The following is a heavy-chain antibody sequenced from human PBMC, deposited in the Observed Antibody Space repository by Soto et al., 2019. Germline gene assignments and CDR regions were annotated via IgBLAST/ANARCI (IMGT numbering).Heavy chain of an antibody. CDR1: GGSISSSNW. V-gene: IGHV4-4*02. CDR3: ARGVLAAPNSSSTRYYYYGMYV. Sequence: QVQLQESGPGLVKPSGTLSLTCAVSGGSISSSNWWSWVRQPPGKGLEWIGEIYHSGSTNYNPSLKGRVTISVDKSKNQVSLKLSSVNAADTAVYYCARGVLAAPNSSSTRYYYYGMYVWGQGTTVTVSS. CDR2: IYHSGST. J-gene: IGHJ6*02. D-gene: IGHD6-6*01.